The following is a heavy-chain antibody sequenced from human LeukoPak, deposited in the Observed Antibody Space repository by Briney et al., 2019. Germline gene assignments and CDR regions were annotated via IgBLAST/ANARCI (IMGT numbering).Heavy chain of an antibody. D-gene: IGHD3-3*01. CDR1: GGSISSYY. CDR2: INHSGST. V-gene: IGHV4-34*01. J-gene: IGHJ4*02. CDR3: ARGGPAYYDFWSGYLYYFDY. Sequence: SETLSLTCTVSGGSISSYYWSWIRQPPGKGLEWIGEINHSGSTNYNPSLKSRVTISVDTSKNQFSLKLSSVTAADTAVYYCARGGPAYYDFWSGYLYYFDYWGQGTLVTVSS.